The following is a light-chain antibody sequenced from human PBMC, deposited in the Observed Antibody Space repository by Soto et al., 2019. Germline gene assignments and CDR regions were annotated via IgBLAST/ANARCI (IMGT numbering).Light chain of an antibody. J-gene: IGKJ1*01. CDR1: QSVLYSPNNKNY. CDR3: QQYYSSPWT. V-gene: IGKV4-1*01. CDR2: WTS. Sequence: DIVMTQSPDSLAVSPGERATINCKSSQSVLYSPNNKNYLAWYQQKPGQPPKLLIYWTSTRESGVPDRFSGSGSGTDFTLTISSLQAEDVAVYYCQQYYSSPWTFGQGTKVEI.